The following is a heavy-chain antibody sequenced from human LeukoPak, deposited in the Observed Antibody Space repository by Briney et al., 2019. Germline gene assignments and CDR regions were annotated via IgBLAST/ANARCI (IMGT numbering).Heavy chain of an antibody. CDR3: ARGAPVAIFGPGYHEYFEY. CDR1: GYTFDNYD. J-gene: IGHJ4*02. V-gene: IGHV1-8*01. CDR2: MNPNSGNT. D-gene: IGHD3-3*01. Sequence: ASVKVSCKTSGYTFDNYDINWVRQATGQGLERMGWMNPNSGNTGYAQKFQGRVIMTTNISMSTAYMELRGLRYEDTAIYYCARGAPVAIFGPGYHEYFEYWGQGTVVAVSS.